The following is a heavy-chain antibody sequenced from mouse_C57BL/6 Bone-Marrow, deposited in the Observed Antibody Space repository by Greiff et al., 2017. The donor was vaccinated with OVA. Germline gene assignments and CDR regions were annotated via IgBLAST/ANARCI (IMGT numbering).Heavy chain of an antibody. V-gene: IGHV1-78*01. D-gene: IGHD5-1-1*01. CDR3: ARPPPYTSGAMDY. CDR2: IYPRDGST. Sequence: VQLQESDAELVKPGASVKISCKVSGYTFTDHTIHWMKQRPEQGLEWIGYIYPRDGSTKYNEKFKGKATLTAYKSSSTAYMQLNSLTSEDSAVYFCARPPPYTSGAMDYWGQGTSVTVSS. J-gene: IGHJ4*01. CDR1: GYTFTDHT.